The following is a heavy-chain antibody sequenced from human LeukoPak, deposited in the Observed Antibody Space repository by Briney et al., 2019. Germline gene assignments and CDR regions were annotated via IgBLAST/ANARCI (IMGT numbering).Heavy chain of an antibody. CDR2: IYPGDSDT. CDR1: GYSFTSYW. CDR3: ARHRRGSGSYYPNNDY. D-gene: IGHD3-10*01. Sequence: GESLKISCKGSGYSFTSYWIGWVRQMPGKGLEWMGIIYPGDSDTGYSPSFQGQVTISADKSISTAYLQWSSLKASDTAMYYCARHRRGSGSYYPNNDYWGQGTLVTVSS. V-gene: IGHV5-51*01. J-gene: IGHJ4*02.